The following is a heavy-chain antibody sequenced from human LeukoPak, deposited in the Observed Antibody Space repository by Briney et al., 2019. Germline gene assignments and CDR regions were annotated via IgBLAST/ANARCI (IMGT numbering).Heavy chain of an antibody. J-gene: IGHJ4*02. CDR2: IKPSGTET. CDR1: GFTFSTYW. Sequence: GGSLRISCAASGFTFSTYWMTWVRQAPGKGLEWVANIKPSGTETYYGDPVRGRFTISRDNAKNLLYLQMSSLRAEDTAVYSCGRFGDEAGIDNWGQGTLVTVSS. V-gene: IGHV3-7*01. CDR3: GRFGDEAGIDN. D-gene: IGHD3-10*01.